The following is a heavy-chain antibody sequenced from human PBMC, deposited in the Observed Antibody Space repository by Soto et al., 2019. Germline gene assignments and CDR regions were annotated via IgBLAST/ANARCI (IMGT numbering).Heavy chain of an antibody. V-gene: IGHV3-30-3*01. D-gene: IGHD5-18*01. CDR3: ARDLGYSYGPATGYYYGMDV. CDR1: GFTFSSYA. J-gene: IGHJ6*02. Sequence: GGSLRLSCAASGFTFSSYAMHWVRQAPGKGLEWVAVISYDGSNKYYADSVKGRFTISRDNSKNTLYLQMNSLRAEDTAVYYCARDLGYSYGPATGYYYGMDVWGQGTTVTVSS. CDR2: ISYDGSNK.